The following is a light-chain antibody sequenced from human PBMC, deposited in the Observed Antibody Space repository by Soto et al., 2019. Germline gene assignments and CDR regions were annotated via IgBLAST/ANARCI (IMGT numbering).Light chain of an antibody. CDR2: DAS. CDR1: QSVSSY. J-gene: IGKJ4*01. V-gene: IGKV3-11*01. Sequence: IVLTQSQATPSFSPGEIATLSCRASQSVSSYLAWYQQKPGQAPRLLIYDASNRATGIPARFSGSGSGTDFTLTISSLEPEDFAVYYCQQRSNWPLTFGGGTKVDIK. CDR3: QQRSNWPLT.